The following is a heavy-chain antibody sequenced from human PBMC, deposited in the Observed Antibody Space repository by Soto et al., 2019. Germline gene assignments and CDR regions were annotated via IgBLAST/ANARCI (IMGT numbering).Heavy chain of an antibody. D-gene: IGHD3-10*01. CDR2: IKSKADGGTA. V-gene: IGHV3-15*05. CDR1: GFSFNNVW. J-gene: IGHJ2*01. CDR3: ARILQYFGAPRAYFDL. Sequence: PGGSLRLSCAVSGFSFNNVWMSWVRQTPGKGLEWVGRIKSKADGGTADYAAPLKGRVTIPRDDSTNTLDLQMNNLKTEDTGVYFSARILQYFGAPRAYFDLWGRGSLVTVSS.